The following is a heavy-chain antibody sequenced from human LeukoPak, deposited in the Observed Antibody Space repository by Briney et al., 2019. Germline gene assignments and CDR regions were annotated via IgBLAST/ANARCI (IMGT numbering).Heavy chain of an antibody. Sequence: PGGSLRLSCAPSGFTFDNFAMTWVRQAPGKGLEWVSAISGSGGSTYYADSVKGRFTISRDNSKNTLYLQMNSLRAEDTAVYYCAKEGETSVMVSRWGQGTLVTVSS. CDR3: AKEGETSVMVSR. D-gene: IGHD5-18*01. J-gene: IGHJ4*02. CDR2: ISGSGGST. CDR1: GFTFDNFA. V-gene: IGHV3-23*01.